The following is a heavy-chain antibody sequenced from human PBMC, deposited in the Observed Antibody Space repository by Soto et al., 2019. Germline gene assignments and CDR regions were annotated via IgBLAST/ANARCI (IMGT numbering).Heavy chain of an antibody. V-gene: IGHV4-31*03. CDR3: TGILEIVTTARDHDAFDI. CDR1: GGSISSGGYY. J-gene: IGHJ3*02. Sequence: SETLSLTCTVSGGSISSGGYYWSWIRQHPGKGLEWIGYIYYSGSTYYNPSLKSRVTISVDTSKNQFSLKLSSVTAADTAVYCSTGILEIVTTARDHDAFDIWGQGTMVTVSS. D-gene: IGHD3-3*01. CDR2: IYYSGST.